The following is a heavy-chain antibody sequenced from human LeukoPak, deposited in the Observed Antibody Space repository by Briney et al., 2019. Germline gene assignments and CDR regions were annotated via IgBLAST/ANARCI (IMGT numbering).Heavy chain of an antibody. D-gene: IGHD2-15*01. CDR1: GFTFSSYW. CDR3: ARARRYLGYCSGGSCYGYLDY. V-gene: IGHV3-7*01. J-gene: IGHJ4*02. CDR2: IKQDGSEK. Sequence: PGGSLRLSCAASGFTFSSYWMSWVRQAPGKGLEWVANIKQDGSEKYYVDSVKGRFTISRDNAKNSLYLQMNSLRAEDTAVYYCARARRYLGYCSGGSCYGYLDYWGQGTLVTVSS.